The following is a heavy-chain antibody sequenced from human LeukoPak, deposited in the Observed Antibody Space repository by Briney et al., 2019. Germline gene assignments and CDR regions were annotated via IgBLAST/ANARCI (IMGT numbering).Heavy chain of an antibody. D-gene: IGHD6-13*01. CDR3: ARDAIAAANSKYYYYYMDV. V-gene: IGHV1-69*06. Sequence: ASVKVSCKASGGTFSSYAISWVRQAPGQGLEWMGGIIPIFGTANYAQKFQGRVTITADKSTSTAYMELSSLRSEDTAVYYCARDAIAAANSKYYYYYMDVWGKGTTVTVSS. CDR2: IIPIFGTA. J-gene: IGHJ6*03. CDR1: GGTFSSYA.